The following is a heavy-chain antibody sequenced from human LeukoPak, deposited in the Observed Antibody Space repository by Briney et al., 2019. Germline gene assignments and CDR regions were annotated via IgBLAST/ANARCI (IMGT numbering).Heavy chain of an antibody. CDR2: ISGSGVTT. V-gene: IGHV3-23*01. J-gene: IGHJ4*02. CDR3: SKWKAIVLVPAARSPIDY. CDR1: GFTVSSNY. D-gene: IGHD2-2*01. Sequence: PGGSLRLSCAAPGFTVSSNYMTWVRQAPGKGLEWVSAISGSGVTTYYADSVKGRFTISGDNSKHTLYLQMNSLRAEDTAVYYCSKWKAIVLVPAARSPIDYWGQGTLVTVSS.